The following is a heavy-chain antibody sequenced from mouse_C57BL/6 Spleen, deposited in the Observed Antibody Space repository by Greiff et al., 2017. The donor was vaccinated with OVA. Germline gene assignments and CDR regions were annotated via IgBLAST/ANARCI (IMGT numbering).Heavy chain of an antibody. Sequence: VQLQQPGTELVKPGASVKLSCKASGYTFTSYWMHWVKQRPGQGLEWIGNINPSNGGTNYNEKFKSKATLTVDKSSSTAYMQLSSLTSEDSAVDYCERGDYDYGPFAYWGQGTLVTVSA. CDR3: ERGDYDYGPFAY. J-gene: IGHJ3*01. CDR1: GYTFTSYW. V-gene: IGHV1-53*01. D-gene: IGHD2-4*01. CDR2: INPSNGGT.